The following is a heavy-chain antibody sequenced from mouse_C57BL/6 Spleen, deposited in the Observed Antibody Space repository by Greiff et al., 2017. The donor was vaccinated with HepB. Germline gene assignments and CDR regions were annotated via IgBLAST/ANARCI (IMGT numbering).Heavy chain of an antibody. D-gene: IGHD1-1*01. CDR2: ISGGGGNT. V-gene: IGHV5-9*01. CDR3: ARHYGSVYY. CDR1: GFTFSSYT. Sequence: EVMLVESGGGLVKPGGSLKLSCAASGFTFSSYTMSWVRQTPEKRLEWVATISGGGGNTYYPDSVKGRFTISRDNAKNTLYLQMSILRSEDTALYYCARHYGSVYYWGQGTTRTVSS. J-gene: IGHJ2*01.